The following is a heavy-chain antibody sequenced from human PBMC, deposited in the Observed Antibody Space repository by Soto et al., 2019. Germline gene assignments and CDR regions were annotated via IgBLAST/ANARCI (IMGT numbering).Heavy chain of an antibody. CDR3: ARTRRPDYDDGMDV. CDR2: IYYSGST. CDR1: GGSISSYY. Sequence: SETLSLTCTVSGGSISSYYWSWIRQPPGKGLEWIGYIYYSGSTNYNPSLKSRVTISVDTSKNQFSWKLSTVTAADTAVYYFARTRRPDYDDGMDVGGQGTTVTVSS. D-gene: IGHD3-22*01. J-gene: IGHJ6*02. V-gene: IGHV4-59*01.